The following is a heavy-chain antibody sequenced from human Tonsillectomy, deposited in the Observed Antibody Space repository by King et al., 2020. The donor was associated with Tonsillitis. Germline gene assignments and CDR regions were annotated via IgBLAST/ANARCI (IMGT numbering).Heavy chain of an antibody. V-gene: IGHV3-7*04. Sequence: VQLVESGGGLGQPGGSLSLSCAGSGFSFSNYWIVWLRQAPGKGLEWVANIRGDGSKKYYLDSVKGRFAISRDNAKKSLYLDMNSLRVEDTAVYYCARDRNGEDSGRYYDVFDIWGQGTMLTVSS. D-gene: IGHD1-26*01. J-gene: IGHJ3*02. CDR1: GFSFSNYW. CDR2: IRGDGSKK. CDR3: ARDRNGEDSGRYYDVFDI.